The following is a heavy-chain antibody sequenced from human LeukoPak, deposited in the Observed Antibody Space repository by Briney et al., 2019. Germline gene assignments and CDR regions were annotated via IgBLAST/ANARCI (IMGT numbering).Heavy chain of an antibody. V-gene: IGHV4-38-2*02. D-gene: IGHD5-12*01. CDR3: ARNISGLGLHSHYAYDPAGAFDI. CDR2: IYNSGST. CDR1: GYSMNSVYY. Sequence: SETLSLTCTVSGYSMNSVYYWGWIRQPPGKGLEWIGSIYNSGSTSYNPSLKSRVTLSIDTSKNQFSLKLTSVTAADTAVYYCARNISGLGLHSHYAYDPAGAFDIWGQGTMVTVSS. J-gene: IGHJ3*02.